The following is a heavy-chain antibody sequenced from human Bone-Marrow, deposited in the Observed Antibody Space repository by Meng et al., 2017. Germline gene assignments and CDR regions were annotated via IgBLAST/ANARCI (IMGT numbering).Heavy chain of an antibody. CDR3: ARVKGSGWYRTFDY. V-gene: IGHV3-74*01. D-gene: IGHD6-19*01. CDR1: GFTFSSYW. J-gene: IGHJ4*02. CDR2: INTDGTTT. Sequence: GESLKISCAASGFTFSSYWMHWVRQTPGKGLVWVSRINTDGTTTTYADSVKGRFTISRDNSKNTLYLQMNSLRAEDTAVYYCARVKGSGWYRTFDYWGQGTLVTVSS.